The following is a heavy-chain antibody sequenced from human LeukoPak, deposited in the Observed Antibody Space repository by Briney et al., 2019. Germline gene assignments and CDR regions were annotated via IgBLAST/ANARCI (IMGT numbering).Heavy chain of an antibody. V-gene: IGHV4-61*08. CDR1: GGSINVNGHY. J-gene: IGHJ4*02. CDR3: ARVGYSYGRELDY. D-gene: IGHD5-18*01. CDR2: IYYSGST. Sequence: SETLSLTCAVSGGSINVNGHYWTWIRQLPGQGLEWIGYIYYSGSTNYNPSLKSRVTISVDTSKNQFSLKLSSVTAADTAVYYCARVGYSYGRELDYWGQGTLVTVSS.